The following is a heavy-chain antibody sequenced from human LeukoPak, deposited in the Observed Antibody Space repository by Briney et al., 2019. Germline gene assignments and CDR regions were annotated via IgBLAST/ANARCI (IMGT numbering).Heavy chain of an antibody. CDR3: ARGLLGYYYSYTDV. J-gene: IGHJ6*03. Sequence: SETLSLTCTVSGGSISSGGYYWSWIRQHPGKGLEWIGYIYYGGSTYYNSSLKSRVTISVDTSKNQFSLKLSSVTAADTAVYYCARGLLGYYYSYTDVWGKGTTVTVSS. D-gene: IGHD3-16*01. V-gene: IGHV4-31*03. CDR2: IYYGGST. CDR1: GGSISSGGYY.